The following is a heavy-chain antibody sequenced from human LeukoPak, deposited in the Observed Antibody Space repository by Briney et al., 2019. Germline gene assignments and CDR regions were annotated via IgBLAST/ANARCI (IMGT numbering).Heavy chain of an antibody. CDR3: AKDARGGITMIVVVYYFDY. V-gene: IGHV3-53*01. Sequence: GGSLRLSCAASGFTVSSNYMSWVRQAPGKGLEWGSVIYSGGSTYYADSVKGRFTISRDNFKNTLYLQMNSLRAEDTAVYYCAKDARGGITMIVVVYYFDYWGQGTLVTVSS. CDR1: GFTVSSNY. J-gene: IGHJ4*02. CDR2: IYSGGST. D-gene: IGHD3-22*01.